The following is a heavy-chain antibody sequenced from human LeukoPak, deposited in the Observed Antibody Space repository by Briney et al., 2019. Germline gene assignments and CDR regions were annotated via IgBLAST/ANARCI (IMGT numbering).Heavy chain of an antibody. J-gene: IGHJ5*02. D-gene: IGHD1-14*01. CDR1: GFTFTSYI. V-gene: IGHV3-48*04. CDR3: ARSPVVLGTITQFDT. CDR2: VSSPATTT. Sequence: GGSLRLSCAASGFTFTSYIMMWVRQAPGGGLEWVSDVSSPATTTSYAASEKGRFTSSRDNATNSLALQLSNLRAGDTAIDYCARSPVVLGTITQFDTWGQGTLVTVSS.